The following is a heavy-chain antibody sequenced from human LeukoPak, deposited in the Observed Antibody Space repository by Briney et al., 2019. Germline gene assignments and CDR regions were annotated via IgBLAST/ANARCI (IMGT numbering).Heavy chain of an antibody. J-gene: IGHJ5*02. CDR1: GGSISSGDYY. CDR3: ARSRFGELFWFDP. Sequence: PSETLSLTCTVSGGSISSGDYYWSWIRQPPGKGLEWIGYIYYSGSTYYNPSLKSRVTISVDTSKNQFSLKLSSVTAADTAVYYCARSRFGELFWFDPWGQGTLVTVSS. V-gene: IGHV4-30-4*01. D-gene: IGHD3-10*01. CDR2: IYYSGST.